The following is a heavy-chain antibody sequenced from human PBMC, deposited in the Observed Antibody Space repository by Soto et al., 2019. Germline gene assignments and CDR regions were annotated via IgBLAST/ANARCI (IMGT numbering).Heavy chain of an antibody. Sequence: PGGLLRHSCAASGVTFSSYGMHWVRQAPGKGLEWVAVIWYDGSNKYYADSVKGRFTISRDNSKNTLYLQMNSLRAEDTAVYYCARDMGWFGESTAEFDPWGQGTLVTVSS. J-gene: IGHJ5*02. CDR1: GVTFSSYG. V-gene: IGHV3-33*01. CDR2: IWYDGSNK. D-gene: IGHD3-10*01. CDR3: ARDMGWFGESTAEFDP.